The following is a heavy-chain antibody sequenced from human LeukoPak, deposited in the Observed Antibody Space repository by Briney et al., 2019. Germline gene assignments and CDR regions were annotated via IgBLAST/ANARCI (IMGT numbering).Heavy chain of an antibody. CDR1: GYGLTSHY. J-gene: IGHJ5*02. CDR3: ARDNSVGDIAWWFDP. V-gene: IGHV1-46*01. D-gene: IGHD3-16*02. Sequence: GASVKVSCKASGYGLTSHYMHWVRQAPGQGLEWMGLINPSGSSTLYAQKFQGRVTMTRDMSTTTDYMELSSLRSEDTAVYYCARDNSVGDIAWWFDPWGQGTLVTVSS. CDR2: INPSGSST.